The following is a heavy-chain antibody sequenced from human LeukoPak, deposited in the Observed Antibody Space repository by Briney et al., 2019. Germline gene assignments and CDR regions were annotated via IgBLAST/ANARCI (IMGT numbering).Heavy chain of an antibody. J-gene: IGHJ6*02. Sequence: ASVKVSFKASGYTFTDYYMHWVRQAPGQGREWMGWINPNSGGTDYAQKFQGRVTMTRDTAISTAYMELSRLRSDDTAVYYCARGWVGNDYYYGMDVWGQGTTVTVSS. CDR2: INPNSGGT. CDR3: ARGWVGNDYYYGMDV. CDR1: GYTFTDYY. D-gene: IGHD2-15*01. V-gene: IGHV1-2*02.